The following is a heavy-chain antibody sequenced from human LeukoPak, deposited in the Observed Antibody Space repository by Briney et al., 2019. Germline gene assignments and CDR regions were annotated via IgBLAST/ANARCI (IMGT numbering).Heavy chain of an antibody. D-gene: IGHD1-26*01. CDR1: GGSFSGYY. J-gene: IGHJ4*02. Sequence: SETLSLTCAVYGGSFSGYYWSWIRQPPGKGLEWIGEINHSGSTNYNPSLKSRVTISVDTSKNQFSLRLSSVTATDTAVYYCAREEALGSGSFDYWGQGTLVTVSS. CDR3: AREEALGSGSFDY. CDR2: INHSGST. V-gene: IGHV4-34*01.